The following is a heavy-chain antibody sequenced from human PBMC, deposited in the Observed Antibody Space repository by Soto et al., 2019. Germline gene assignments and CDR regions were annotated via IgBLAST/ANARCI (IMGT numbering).Heavy chain of an antibody. V-gene: IGHV1-69*13. CDR2: ISPLFSTT. D-gene: IGHD6-13*01. Sequence: ASVKVSFKATGDLFNNYAFNWVRQAPRQGLEWMGRISPLFSTTNYAQKFQGRVTIGADELTTIVYLEVSNLESEDTAMYYCAASSSVAAAGYFKFWGQGTLVTVSS. CDR1: GDLFNNYA. J-gene: IGHJ4*02. CDR3: AASSSVAAAGYFKF.